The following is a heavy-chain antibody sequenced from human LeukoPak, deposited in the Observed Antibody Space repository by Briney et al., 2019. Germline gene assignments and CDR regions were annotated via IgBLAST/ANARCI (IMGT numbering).Heavy chain of an antibody. CDR2: FDPEDGET. J-gene: IGHJ6*04. CDR3: ATGWNDGYYYYGMDV. Sequence: ASVKVSCKVSGYTLTESSMHWVRQAPGKGLEWMGGFDPEDGETIYAQKFQGRVTMTEDTSTDTAYMELSSLRSEDTAVYYCATGWNDGYYYYGMDVWGKGTTVTVSS. V-gene: IGHV1-24*01. CDR1: GYTLTESS. D-gene: IGHD1-1*01.